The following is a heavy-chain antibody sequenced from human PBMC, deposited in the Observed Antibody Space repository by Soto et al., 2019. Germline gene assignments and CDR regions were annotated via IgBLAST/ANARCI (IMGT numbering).Heavy chain of an antibody. J-gene: IGHJ3*02. D-gene: IGHD3-22*01. V-gene: IGHV3-23*01. CDR1: GFTFSSYA. Sequence: EVPLLESGGGLVQPGGSLRLSCAASGFTFSSYAMSWVLQAPGQGLEWVSAISGSGGSTYYADSVKGRFTISRDNSKNTLYLQMNSVRDADTAVYYCASTLFRVVVITLDAFDIWGHGTMVTVSS. CDR3: ASTLFRVVVITLDAFDI. CDR2: ISGSGGST.